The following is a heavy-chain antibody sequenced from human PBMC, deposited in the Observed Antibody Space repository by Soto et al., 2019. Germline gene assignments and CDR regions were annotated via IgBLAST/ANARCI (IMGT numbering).Heavy chain of an antibody. CDR2: ISNSGRII. CDR1: GFTFSSFE. J-gene: IGHJ4*02. CDR3: AKVKSSGSYDYFDY. Sequence: GSLILSCAASGFTFSSFEMNWVRQAPGKGLEWVSYISNSGRIIYYADSVKGRFTISRDDAKNSLYLQMNSLRAEDTAVYYCAKVKSSGSYDYFDYWGQGTMVTVS. V-gene: IGHV3-48*03. D-gene: IGHD6-19*01.